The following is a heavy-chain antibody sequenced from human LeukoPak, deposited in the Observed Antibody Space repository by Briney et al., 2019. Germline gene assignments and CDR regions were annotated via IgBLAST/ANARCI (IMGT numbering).Heavy chain of an antibody. CDR3: AKAPHADSSGYYPFDY. D-gene: IGHD3-22*01. CDR2: ISDSGTAI. V-gene: IGHV3-23*01. Sequence: GGSLRLSCVASGFTFSNYAMSWVRQAPGRGLECVSAISDSGTAIYYYADSVKGRFTISRDNAKNSLYLQMNSLRAEDTALYYCAKAPHADSSGYYPFDYWGQGTLVTVSS. J-gene: IGHJ4*02. CDR1: GFTFSNYA.